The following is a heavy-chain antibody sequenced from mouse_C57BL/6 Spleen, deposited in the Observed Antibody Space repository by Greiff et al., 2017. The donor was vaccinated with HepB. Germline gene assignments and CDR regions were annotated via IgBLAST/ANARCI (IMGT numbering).Heavy chain of an antibody. D-gene: IGHD2-2*01. CDR2: IYWDDDK. Sequence: QVTLKECGPGILQSSQTLSLTCSFSGFSLSTSGMGVSWLRQPSGKGLEWLAHIYWDDDKRYNPSLKSRLTISKDTSRNQVILKITSVDTADTATYYCARNYYGYLAWFAYWGQGTLVTVSA. V-gene: IGHV8-12*01. J-gene: IGHJ3*01. CDR3: ARNYYGYLAWFAY. CDR1: GFSLSTSGMG.